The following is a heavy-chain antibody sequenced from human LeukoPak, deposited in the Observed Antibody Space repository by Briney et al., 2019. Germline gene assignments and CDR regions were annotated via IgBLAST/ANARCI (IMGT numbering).Heavy chain of an antibody. V-gene: IGHV4-59*01. Sequence: SETLSLTCSVSGGSISGYYWSWIRQPPGKGLEWIGYIYSSGGTNYNPSLKSRVTISLDTSKNQFSLRLSSVTAADTAVYYCARDFCSGGSCYSYLHYWGQGTLVTVSS. CDR1: GGSISGYY. CDR2: IYSSGGT. CDR3: ARDFCSGGSCYSYLHY. D-gene: IGHD2-15*01. J-gene: IGHJ4*02.